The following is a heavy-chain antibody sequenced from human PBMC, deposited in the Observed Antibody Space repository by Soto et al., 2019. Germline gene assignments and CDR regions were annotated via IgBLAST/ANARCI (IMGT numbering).Heavy chain of an antibody. Sequence: QVPLVQSGAEVKKPGASVKVSCKASGYTFTGYYMHWVRQAPGQGLEWMGWINPNSGGTNYAQKFQGWVTMTRDTSISTAYMELSRLRSDDTAVYYCARGGGGYSSSTSRGDFDLWGRGTLVTVSS. CDR2: INPNSGGT. CDR1: GYTFTGYY. V-gene: IGHV1-2*04. D-gene: IGHD6-6*01. CDR3: ARGGGGYSSSTSRGDFDL. J-gene: IGHJ2*01.